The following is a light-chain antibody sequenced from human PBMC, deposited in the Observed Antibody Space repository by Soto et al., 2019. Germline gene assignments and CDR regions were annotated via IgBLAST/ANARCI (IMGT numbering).Light chain of an antibody. Sequence: QSVLTQPPSVSATPGQRVTISCSGSSSNIGTNYVYWYQQLPGTAPKLLIYRNNQRPSGVPDRFSGSKSGTSASLAVSGLRSEDEADYSCAAWDDSLSGVVFGGGTKLTVL. CDR1: SSNIGTNY. J-gene: IGLJ2*01. V-gene: IGLV1-47*01. CDR2: RNN. CDR3: AAWDDSLSGVV.